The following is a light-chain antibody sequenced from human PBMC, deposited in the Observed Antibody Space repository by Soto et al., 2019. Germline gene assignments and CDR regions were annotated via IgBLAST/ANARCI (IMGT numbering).Light chain of an antibody. CDR1: HSVSSN. CDR3: QQYNNWPPWT. Sequence: EIVMTQSPATLSVSPGERATLSCRASHSVSSNLAWYQQKPVQAPRLLIYGASTRATGIPARFSGSGSGTECTLTISSLQSEDFAVYYCQQYNNWPPWTFGQGTKVDIK. J-gene: IGKJ1*01. V-gene: IGKV3-15*01. CDR2: GAS.